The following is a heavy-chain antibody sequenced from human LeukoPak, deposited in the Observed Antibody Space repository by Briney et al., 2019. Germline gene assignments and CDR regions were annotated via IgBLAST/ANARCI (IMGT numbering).Heavy chain of an antibody. Sequence: PSETLSLTCTVSSGSINIGDYYWNWIRQSPGKGLEWIGYVHHSGSTSYNPSLKSRVTISVDRSTNQFSLRVTSMTAADTAMYYCARDLGSFQGGYFFDYWGRGALVTVSS. V-gene: IGHV4-30-2*06. CDR2: VHHSGST. CDR3: ARDLGSFQGGYFFDY. J-gene: IGHJ4*02. D-gene: IGHD6-13*01. CDR1: SGSINIGDYY.